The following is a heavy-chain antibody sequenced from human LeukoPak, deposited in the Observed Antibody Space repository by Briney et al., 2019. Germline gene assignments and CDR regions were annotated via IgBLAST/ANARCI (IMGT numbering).Heavy chain of an antibody. CDR3: ARVTFTNVACCVFDP. V-gene: IGHV3-7*05. Sequence: GGSLRLSCAASGFTFSRYWMSWVRQAPGKGLEWVANIKEDGSEKYHVDSVKGRFTISRDNAKNSLYPQMSSLRVEDTAVYYCARVTFTNVACCVFDPWGQGTLVTVSS. J-gene: IGHJ5*02. CDR1: GFTFSRYW. CDR2: IKEDGSEK. D-gene: IGHD2-8*01.